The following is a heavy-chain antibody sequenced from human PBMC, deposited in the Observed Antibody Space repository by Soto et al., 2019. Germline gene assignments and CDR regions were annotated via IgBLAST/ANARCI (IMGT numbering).Heavy chain of an antibody. CDR3: ARGRVVGATYNWFDP. CDR1: GYTFTSYA. D-gene: IGHD1-26*01. J-gene: IGHJ5*02. Sequence: EASVKVSCKASGYTFTSYAMHWVRQAPGQRLEWMGWINAGNGNTKYSQKFQGRVTITRDTSASTAYMELSSLRSEDTAVYYCARGRVVGATYNWFDPWGQGTLVTVSS. CDR2: INAGNGNT. V-gene: IGHV1-3*01.